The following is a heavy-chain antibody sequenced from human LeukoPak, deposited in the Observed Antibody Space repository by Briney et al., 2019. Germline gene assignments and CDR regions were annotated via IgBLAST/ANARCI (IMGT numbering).Heavy chain of an antibody. V-gene: IGHV1-46*01. CDR1: GYTFTTYY. CDR2: IFPSSGTT. D-gene: IGHD3-16*02. CDR3: TREPPDSYRFYH. J-gene: IGHJ4*01. Sequence: ASVKVSCKASGYTFTTYYIHWVRQAPGQVLEWMGAIFPSSGTTVYAHKFQGRVTMTRDTSASTVYMELSSLRSEDTAIYYCTREPPDSYRFYHWGQGTLATVAS.